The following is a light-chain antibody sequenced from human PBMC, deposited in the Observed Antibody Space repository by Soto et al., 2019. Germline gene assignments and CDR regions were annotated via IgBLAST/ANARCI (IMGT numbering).Light chain of an antibody. CDR3: QQYNSYSPWT. Sequence: ESQMTQSPSTLSASVGDRVTITCRASQSISSWLAWYQQKPGKAPKLLIYDASSLESGVPSRFSGSGSGTEFTLTISSLQPDDFATYYCQQYNSYSPWTFGQGTKV. CDR2: DAS. CDR1: QSISSW. V-gene: IGKV1-5*01. J-gene: IGKJ1*01.